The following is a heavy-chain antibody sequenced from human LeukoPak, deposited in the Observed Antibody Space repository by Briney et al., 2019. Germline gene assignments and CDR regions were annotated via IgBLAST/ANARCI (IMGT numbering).Heavy chain of an antibody. D-gene: IGHD3-22*01. V-gene: IGHV4-59*12. CDR3: AREVEGYYYDSSGYY. Sequence: SETLSLTCTVSGGSISSYYWSWIRQPPGKGLEWIGYIFYSGSTNYNPSLKSRVTTSVDTSKNQLSLKLSSVTAADTAVYYCAREVEGYYYDSSGYYWGQGTLVTVSS. J-gene: IGHJ4*02. CDR1: GGSISSYY. CDR2: IFYSGST.